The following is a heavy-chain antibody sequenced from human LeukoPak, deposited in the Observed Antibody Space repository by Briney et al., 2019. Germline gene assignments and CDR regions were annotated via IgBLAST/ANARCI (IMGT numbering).Heavy chain of an antibody. CDR2: ISSYDGSNK. V-gene: IGHV3-30-3*01. Sequence: GGSLRLSCAASGFTFSSYTMHWVRQAPGKGLEWVAFISSYDGSNKYYAASVEGRFTISRDNSKSTLYLQMNSLRAEDTAVYYCAKGEDIVVVVAATGISYWGQGTLVTVSS. J-gene: IGHJ4*02. CDR1: GFTFSSYT. CDR3: AKGEDIVVVVAATGISY. D-gene: IGHD2-15*01.